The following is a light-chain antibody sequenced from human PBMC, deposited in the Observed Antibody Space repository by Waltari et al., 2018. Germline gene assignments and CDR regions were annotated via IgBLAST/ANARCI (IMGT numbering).Light chain of an antibody. CDR1: QSVLYSSNHKNY. Sequence: DIVMTQSPDSLAVSLGERATINCNSSQSVLYSSNHKNYLAWYQHKPGQPPKLLIYWASTRESGVPDRFSGSGSGTDFTLTISSLQAEDVAVYYCQQYYSTPPTFGGGTKVEIK. J-gene: IGKJ4*01. CDR3: QQYYSTPPT. CDR2: WAS. V-gene: IGKV4-1*01.